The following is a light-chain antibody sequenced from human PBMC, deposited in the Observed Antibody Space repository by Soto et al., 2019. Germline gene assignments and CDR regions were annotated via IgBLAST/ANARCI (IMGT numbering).Light chain of an antibody. V-gene: IGKV1-39*01. CDR2: AAS. CDR1: QSISSY. J-gene: IGKJ2*01. Sequence: DIQMTQSPSSLSASVGDRVTITCRASQSISSYLNWYQQKPGKAPKLLIYAASSLQSGVPSRFSGSGSGTDFTLTISSLQPEDFETYYCQQSYSTLYTFGRGTKVEIX. CDR3: QQSYSTLYT.